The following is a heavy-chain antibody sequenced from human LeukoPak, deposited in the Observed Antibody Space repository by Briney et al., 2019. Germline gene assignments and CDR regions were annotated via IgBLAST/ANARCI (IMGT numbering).Heavy chain of an antibody. CDR2: IYYSGST. D-gene: IGHD6-13*01. CDR1: GGSISSYY. V-gene: IGHV4-59*01. J-gene: IGHJ5*02. Sequence: PSETLSLTCTVSGGSISSYYWSWIRQPPGKGLEWIGYIYYSGSTNYNPSLKSRVTISVDTSKNQFSLKLSSVTAADTAVYYCARRRAAAGMDWFDPWGQGTLVTVSS. CDR3: ARRRAAAGMDWFDP.